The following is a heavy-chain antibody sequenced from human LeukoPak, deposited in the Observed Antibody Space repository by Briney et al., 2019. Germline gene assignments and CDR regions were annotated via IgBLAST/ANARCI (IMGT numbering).Heavy chain of an antibody. D-gene: IGHD3-16*01. Sequence: GGSLRLSCAASGFTFSSYSMNWVRQAPGKGLVWVSGINSDGGSTSYADSVKGRFTISRDNSEDTLYLQMNSLRAEDTAVYYCAREDAPEGDFDYWGQGTLVTVSS. V-gene: IGHV3-74*01. CDR1: GFTFSSYS. CDR2: INSDGGST. J-gene: IGHJ4*02. CDR3: AREDAPEGDFDY.